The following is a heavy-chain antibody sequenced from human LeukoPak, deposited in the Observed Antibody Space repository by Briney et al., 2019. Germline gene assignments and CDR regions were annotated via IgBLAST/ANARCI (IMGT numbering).Heavy chain of an antibody. CDR2: INHSGST. CDR1: GGSFSGYY. D-gene: IGHD2-15*01. J-gene: IGHJ6*02. Sequence: SETLSLTCAVYGGSFSGYYWSWVRQPPGKGLEWIAEINHSGSTNYNPSLKSRVTISVDTSKNQFSLKMSSVTAADTAVYYCARGICSGGSCYSFRYYYGMDVWGQGTTVTVSS. V-gene: IGHV4-34*01. CDR3: ARGICSGGSCYSFRYYYGMDV.